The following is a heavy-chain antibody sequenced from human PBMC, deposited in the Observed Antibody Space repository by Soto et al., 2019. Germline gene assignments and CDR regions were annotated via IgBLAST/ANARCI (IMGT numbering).Heavy chain of an antibody. Sequence: QVQLVQSGAEVKKPGASVKVSCKASGGTFSSYAISWVRQAPGQGLEWMGGIIPIFGTANYAQKCQGRVTIAADKSTSTAYMELSSLRSEDTAVYYCARGIQLWSNWFDPWGQGTLVTVSS. CDR2: IIPIFGTA. J-gene: IGHJ5*02. CDR1: GGTFSSYA. D-gene: IGHD5-18*01. CDR3: ARGIQLWSNWFDP. V-gene: IGHV1-69*06.